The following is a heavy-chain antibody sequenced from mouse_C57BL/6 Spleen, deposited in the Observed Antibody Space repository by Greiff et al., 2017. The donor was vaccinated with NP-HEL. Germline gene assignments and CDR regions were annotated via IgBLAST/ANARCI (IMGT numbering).Heavy chain of an antibody. CDR2: ISYDGSN. D-gene: IGHD1-1*02. J-gene: IGHJ2*01. CDR1: GYSITSGYY. V-gene: IGHV3-6*01. CDR3: ARVWGFGWYVDY. Sequence: EVKLQESGPGLVKPSQSLYLTCSVTGYSITSGYYWNWIRQFPGNQLEWMGFISYDGSNNYNPSLKNRISFTRDTSKNKFFLKLTSVTTEDTTTSDCARVWGFGWYVDYWGQGTTLTVAS.